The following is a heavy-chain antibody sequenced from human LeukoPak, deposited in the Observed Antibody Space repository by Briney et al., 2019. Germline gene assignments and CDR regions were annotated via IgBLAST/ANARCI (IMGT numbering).Heavy chain of an antibody. D-gene: IGHD2-2*01. J-gene: IGHJ6*03. CDR3: ARDPWYCSSISCYSDYYYYYYMDV. V-gene: IGHV1-69*04. CDR1: GGTFSSYT. CDR2: IIPILGIA. Sequence: SVKVSCKASGGTFSSYTISWVRQAPGQGLEWMGRIIPILGIANYAQKFQGRVTITADKSTSTAYMELSSLRSEDTAVYYCARDPWYCSSISCYSDYYYYYYMDVWGKGTTVTVSS.